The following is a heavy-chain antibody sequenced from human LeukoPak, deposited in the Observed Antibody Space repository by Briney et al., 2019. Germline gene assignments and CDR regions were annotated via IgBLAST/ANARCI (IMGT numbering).Heavy chain of an antibody. J-gene: IGHJ3*02. V-gene: IGHV3-9*01. CDR1: GFTFDDYA. CDR3: AKDISPTTMVRGANAFDI. CDR2: ISWNSGSI. D-gene: IGHD3-10*01. Sequence: GGSLRLSCAASGFTFDDYAMHWVRQAPGKGLEWVSGISWNSGSIVYADSVKGRFTISRDNAKNSLYLQMNSLRAGDTALYYCAKDISPTTMVRGANAFDIRGQGTMVTVSS.